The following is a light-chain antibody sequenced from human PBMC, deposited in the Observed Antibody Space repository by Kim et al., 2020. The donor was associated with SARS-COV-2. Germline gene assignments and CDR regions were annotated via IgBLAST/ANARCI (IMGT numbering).Light chain of an antibody. J-gene: IGKJ4*01. CDR1: QSVSSSF. Sequence: PGERASLSCRASQSVSSSFLAWYQQKPGQSPRLLIYGASNRATGIPDRFSGSGSGTDFTLTISRLEPEDFAVYYCQQYGSSLITFGGGTKV. CDR2: GAS. V-gene: IGKV3-20*01. CDR3: QQYGSSLIT.